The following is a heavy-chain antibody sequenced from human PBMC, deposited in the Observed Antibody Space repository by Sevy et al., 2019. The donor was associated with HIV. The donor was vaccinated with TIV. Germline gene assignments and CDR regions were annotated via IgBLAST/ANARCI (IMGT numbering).Heavy chain of an antibody. CDR1: GFSFSSYD. J-gene: IGHJ6*02. D-gene: IGHD5-18*01. Sequence: GGSLRLSCAASGFSFSSYDMHWVRQPPGMGLEWVAVIRYDGSNKHYGDSVKGRFTISRDNSKNALYLQMSSLRAEDTAVYYCAREKVDTSMIFVEYYGMDVWGQGTTVTVSS. CDR2: IRYDGSNK. CDR3: AREKVDTSMIFVEYYGMDV. V-gene: IGHV3-33*01.